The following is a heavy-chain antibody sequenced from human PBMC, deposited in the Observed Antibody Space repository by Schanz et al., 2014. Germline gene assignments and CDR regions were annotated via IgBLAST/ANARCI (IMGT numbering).Heavy chain of an antibody. Sequence: QAHLVESGGGVVQPGRSLRLSCAASGFTFSSYGMHWVRQAPGKGLEWVAIISLDGSNQYYADSVKGRFTISRDNSKNTLYLQMNSLRAEDTAVYYCAKDQGSYGSGSYSYFDYWGQGTLVTVSS. J-gene: IGHJ4*02. CDR1: GFTFSSYG. CDR2: ISLDGSNQ. D-gene: IGHD3-10*01. V-gene: IGHV3-30*18. CDR3: AKDQGSYGSGSYSYFDY.